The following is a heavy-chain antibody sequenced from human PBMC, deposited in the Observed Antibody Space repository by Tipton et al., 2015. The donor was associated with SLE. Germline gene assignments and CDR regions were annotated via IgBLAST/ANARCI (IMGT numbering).Heavy chain of an antibody. J-gene: IGHJ4*02. CDR2: IYYSGST. V-gene: IGHV4-61*01. CDR1: GGSISSSSYY. D-gene: IGHD5-18*01. Sequence: TLSLTCSVSGGSISSSSYYWSWIRQPPGKGLEWIGYIYYSGSTNYNPSLKSRVTISVDTSKNQFSLKLSSVTAADTAVYYCARVDTPMDFDYWGQGTLVTVSS. CDR3: ARVDTPMDFDY.